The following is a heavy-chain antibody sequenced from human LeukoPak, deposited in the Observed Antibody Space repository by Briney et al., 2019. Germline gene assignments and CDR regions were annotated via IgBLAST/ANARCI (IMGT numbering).Heavy chain of an antibody. J-gene: IGHJ4*02. CDR1: GYTFTRYD. CDR3: ARVRGMYSSSAHLLGY. V-gene: IGHV1-8*01. CDR2: MNPNSGNT. Sequence: ASVKVSCKASGYTFTRYDINWVRQATGQGLEWMGWMNPNSGNTGYAQKFQGRVTMTRNTSISTAYMELSSLRSEDTAVYYCARVRGMYSSSAHLLGYWGQGTLVTVSS. D-gene: IGHD6-6*01.